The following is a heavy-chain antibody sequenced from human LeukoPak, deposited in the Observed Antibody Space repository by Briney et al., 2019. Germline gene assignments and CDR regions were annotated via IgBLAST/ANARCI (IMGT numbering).Heavy chain of an antibody. D-gene: IGHD3-22*01. V-gene: IGHV3-30*18. Sequence: GGSLRLSCAASGFTFRNYVIHWVRQAPGKGLEWVAVTSSDLNVKLYADSVKGRFTISRDNSRSTPYLQMNSLRAEDTAVYYCAKGFYDSSGYPLGGFDYWGQGTLVTVSS. CDR1: GFTFRNYV. J-gene: IGHJ4*02. CDR2: TSSDLNVK. CDR3: AKGFYDSSGYPLGGFDY.